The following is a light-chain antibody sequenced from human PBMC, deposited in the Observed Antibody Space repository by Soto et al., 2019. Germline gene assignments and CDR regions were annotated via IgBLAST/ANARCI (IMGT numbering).Light chain of an antibody. CDR3: QQAASFPIT. V-gene: IGKV1-12*01. Sequence: IQMTQSPSSVSASVGDRVTITFRASQGVSTWLAWYQQKPGKAPNLLIYTASSLQSGVPSRFSGSGSGTDFTLTINGLQPEDFATYYCQQAASFPITFGQGTLLEVK. J-gene: IGKJ5*01. CDR2: TAS. CDR1: QGVSTW.